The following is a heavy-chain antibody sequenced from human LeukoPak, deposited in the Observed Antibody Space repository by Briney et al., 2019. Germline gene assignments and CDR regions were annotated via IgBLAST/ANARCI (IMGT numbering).Heavy chain of an antibody. CDR2: ITLHSGDT. J-gene: IGHJ4*02. CDR3: AKPARVGAVDY. CDR1: GDTLTVHY. Sequence: ASVKVSCKASGDTLTVHYIHWVRQGPGQGLEWLGWITLHSGDTHYAQKFQGRLTMTSDTSISTGYLELRRVQFDDTAIYYCAKPARVGAVDYWGQGTLVTVSS. V-gene: IGHV1-2*02. D-gene: IGHD6-13*01.